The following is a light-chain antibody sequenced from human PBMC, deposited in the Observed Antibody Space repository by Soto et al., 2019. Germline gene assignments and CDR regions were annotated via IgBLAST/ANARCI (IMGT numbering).Light chain of an antibody. CDR2: KAS. J-gene: IGKJ1*01. CDR1: QSISSW. Sequence: DIQMTQSPSTLAASVGDTVTITCRASQSISSWLAWYQQKPGKAPKLLIQKASSLEGGVPSRFSGSRSGTEFTLTITSLQPDDFATYYCQQSRTFGQGTKVEIK. CDR3: QQSRT. V-gene: IGKV1-5*03.